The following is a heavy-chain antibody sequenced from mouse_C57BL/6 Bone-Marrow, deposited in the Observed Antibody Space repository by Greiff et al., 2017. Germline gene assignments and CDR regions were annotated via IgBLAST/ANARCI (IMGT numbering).Heavy chain of an antibody. J-gene: IGHJ4*01. V-gene: IGHV1-69*01. CDR3: ARGGLRQRDMDY. Sequence: VQLQQPGAELVMPGASVKLSCKASGYTFTSYWMHWVKQRPGQGLEWIGEIDPSDSYTNYNQKFKGKSTLTVDKSSSTAYMQLSSLTSEDSAVYYCARGGLRQRDMDYWGQGTSVTVSS. CDR1: GYTFTSYW. CDR2: IDPSDSYT. D-gene: IGHD2-2*01.